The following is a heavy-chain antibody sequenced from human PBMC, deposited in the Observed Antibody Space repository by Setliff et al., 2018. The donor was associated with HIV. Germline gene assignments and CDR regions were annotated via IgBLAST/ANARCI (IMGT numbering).Heavy chain of an antibody. Sequence: SETLSLTCTVSGGSISGFYWNWIRQSAGKGLQWIGRIYDSGSTKYNPSLKSRVTMSLDTSKNQFSLNLDSVTAADTAIYFCARGKGGLVGPAEFDYWGPGTLVTVSS. CDR3: ARGKGGLVGPAEFDY. J-gene: IGHJ4*02. D-gene: IGHD1-26*01. V-gene: IGHV4-4*07. CDR2: IYDSGST. CDR1: GGSISGFY.